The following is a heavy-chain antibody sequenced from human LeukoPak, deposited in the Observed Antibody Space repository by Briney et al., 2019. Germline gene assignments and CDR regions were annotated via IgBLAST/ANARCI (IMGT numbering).Heavy chain of an antibody. Sequence: GGSLRLSCAASGFTFSSYAMSWVRQAPGKGLEWVSRINPDGGITNYADSVRGRFTISRDNAKNTLYLQMNSLRAEDTAVYYCARDFTGYSDIWGRGTLVTVSS. D-gene: IGHD5-12*01. CDR1: GFTFSSYA. J-gene: IGHJ4*02. CDR2: INPDGGIT. CDR3: ARDFTGYSDI. V-gene: IGHV3-74*01.